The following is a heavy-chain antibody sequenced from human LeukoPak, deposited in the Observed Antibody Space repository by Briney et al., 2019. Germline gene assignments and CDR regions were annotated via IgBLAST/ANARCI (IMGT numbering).Heavy chain of an antibody. CDR1: GYSVINGYY. D-gene: IGHD5-12*01. J-gene: IGHJ4*02. V-gene: IGHV4-38-2*02. Sequence: SETLSLTCTVSGYSVINGYYWGWIRQPPGKGLEWVASVYHSGSTNYSPSLEGRVTISLDTSKNQFSLKLTSVTAADTAAYYCARGNNGYDVWGQGNLVTVSS. CDR3: ARGNNGYDV. CDR2: VYHSGST.